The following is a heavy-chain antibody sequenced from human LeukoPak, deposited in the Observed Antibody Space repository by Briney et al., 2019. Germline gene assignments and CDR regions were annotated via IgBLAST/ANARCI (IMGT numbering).Heavy chain of an antibody. CDR1: GGSFSGYY. J-gene: IGHJ4*02. CDR2: IYYSGST. V-gene: IGHV4-59*01. CDR3: ARGHSGYDPSPFDY. D-gene: IGHD5-12*01. Sequence: PSETLSLTCAVYGGSFSGYYWSWIRQPPGKGLEWIGYIYYSGSTNYNPSLKSRVTISVDTSKNQFSLKLSSVTAADTAVYYCARGHSGYDPSPFDYWGQGTLVTVSS.